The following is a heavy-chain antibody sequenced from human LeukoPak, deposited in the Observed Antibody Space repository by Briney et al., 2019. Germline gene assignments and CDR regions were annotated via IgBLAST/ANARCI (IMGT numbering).Heavy chain of an antibody. V-gene: IGHV3-11*01. CDR1: GFTFSDYY. Sequence: GGPLRLSCAASGFTFSDYYMSWIRQAPGKGLEWISYISSSGRITHYTDSVKGRFTISRDNAKNSLYLVMDSLRAEDTAVYFCARDLGTQEYFDYWGQGSRVSVSS. J-gene: IGHJ4*02. CDR2: ISSSGRIT. CDR3: ARDLGTQEYFDY. D-gene: IGHD1-1*01.